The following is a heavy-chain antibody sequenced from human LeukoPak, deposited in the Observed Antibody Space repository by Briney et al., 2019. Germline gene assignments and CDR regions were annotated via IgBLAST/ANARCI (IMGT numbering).Heavy chain of an antibody. Sequence: GASVKVSCKVSGYALTDLSMHWVRQTPGKGLEWMVGIDPEDGEITYAQKFQGRVTMTEDTSTDTAYMELSSLRSEDTAVYFCASRLLIHLWAKDFWGQGTPVTVSS. J-gene: IGHJ4*02. CDR2: IDPEDGEI. D-gene: IGHD5-18*01. V-gene: IGHV1-24*01. CDR3: ASRLLIHLWAKDF. CDR1: GYALTDLS.